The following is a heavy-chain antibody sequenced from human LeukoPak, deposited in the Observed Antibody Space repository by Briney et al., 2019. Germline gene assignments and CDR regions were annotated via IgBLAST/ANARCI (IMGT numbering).Heavy chain of an antibody. J-gene: IGHJ5*02. CDR1: GFTFSSYS. D-gene: IGHD6-25*01. CDR2: ISGSSATI. CDR3: AREPAAAGKNWFDP. Sequence: GGSLRLSCAASGFTFSSYSMNWVRQAPGKGLEWVSYISGSSATIYYVDSVKGRFTISGDNAKNSLYLQMNSLRAEDTAVYYCAREPAAAGKNWFDPWGQGTLVTVSS. V-gene: IGHV3-48*04.